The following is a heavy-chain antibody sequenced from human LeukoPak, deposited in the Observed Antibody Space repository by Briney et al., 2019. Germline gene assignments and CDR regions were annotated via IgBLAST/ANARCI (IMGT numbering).Heavy chain of an antibody. Sequence: GGSLRLSCEASGFTLSNNWMHWVRQAPGKGLVWVSHINGAGSSTSYADPVKGRFTLSRDNAKNTLYLQMNSLRVEDTAVYYCARDVAYGMDVWGKGTTVTVSS. V-gene: IGHV3-74*01. D-gene: IGHD2-15*01. CDR3: ARDVAYGMDV. CDR2: INGAGSST. J-gene: IGHJ6*04. CDR1: GFTLSNNW.